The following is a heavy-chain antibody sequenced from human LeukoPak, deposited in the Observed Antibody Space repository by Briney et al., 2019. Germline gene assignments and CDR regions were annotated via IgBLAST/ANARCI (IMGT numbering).Heavy chain of an antibody. V-gene: IGHV3-23*01. CDR2: ISGSGGST. CDR1: GFTFSNYA. D-gene: IGHD5-18*01. CDR3: TKGTIWLPFDY. J-gene: IGHJ4*02. Sequence: GGSLRLSCAASGFTFSNYAMSWARQAPGKGLEWVSAISGSGGSTYYADSVKGRFTISRDNSKNTLYLRMNSLRAEDTAVYYCTKGTIWLPFDYWGQGTLVTVSS.